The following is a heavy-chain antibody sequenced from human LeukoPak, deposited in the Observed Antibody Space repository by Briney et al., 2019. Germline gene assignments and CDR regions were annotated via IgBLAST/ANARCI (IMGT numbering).Heavy chain of an antibody. V-gene: IGHV3-15*01. D-gene: IGHD3-9*01. CDR3: ARDISGVRYIFDY. Sequence: GGSLRLSCAASGXTFSNAWMSWVRQAPGKGLEWVGRIKSKTDGGTTDYAAPVKGRFTISRDDSRNTLYLQMNSLRAEDTAVYYCARDISGVRYIFDYWGQGTLVTVSS. CDR1: GXTFSNAW. CDR2: IKSKTDGGTT. J-gene: IGHJ4*02.